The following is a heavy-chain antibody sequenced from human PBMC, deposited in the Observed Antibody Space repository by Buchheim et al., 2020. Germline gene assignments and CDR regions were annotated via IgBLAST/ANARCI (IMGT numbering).Heavy chain of an antibody. CDR2: VSYDGSKK. D-gene: IGHD3/OR15-3a*01. V-gene: IGHV3-30*18. J-gene: IGHJ4*02. CDR1: GFTFSTYG. CDR3: AKDWTAFDS. Sequence: QVQLVESGGGVVQPGRSLRLSCAASGFTFSTYGVHWVRQAPGKGLEWVAVVSYDGSKKYYADSVKGRFTISRDNSKNRLYPQMNSLRADDTAIYYCAKDWTAFDSWGQGTL.